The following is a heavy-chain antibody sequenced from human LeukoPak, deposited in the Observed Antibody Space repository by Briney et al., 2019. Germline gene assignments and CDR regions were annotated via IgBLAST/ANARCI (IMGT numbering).Heavy chain of an antibody. CDR1: GFTFSSYA. CDR3: ARDSSGWYYFDY. Sequence: GGSLRLSCAASGFTFSSYAMHWVRQAPGKGLEWVAVISYDGSNKYYVDSVKGRFTISRDNSKNTLYLQMNSLRAEDTAVYYCARDSSGWYYFDYWGQGTLVTGSS. J-gene: IGHJ4*02. V-gene: IGHV3-30-3*01. CDR2: ISYDGSNK. D-gene: IGHD6-19*01.